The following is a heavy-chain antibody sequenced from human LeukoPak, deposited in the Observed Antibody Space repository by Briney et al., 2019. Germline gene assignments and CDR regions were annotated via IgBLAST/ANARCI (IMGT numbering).Heavy chain of an antibody. V-gene: IGHV3-21*01. CDR2: ISSTSAYI. Sequence: GSLRLSCAASGFALRSYTVTWVRQAPGKGLEWVSSISSTSAYIYYAESVKGRFSISRDNVDNVVHLQMSSLRSEDTAFYYCARVAVAGPTGWFDSWGQGTLVTVSS. D-gene: IGHD6-19*01. J-gene: IGHJ5*01. CDR3: ARVAVAGPTGWFDS. CDR1: GFALRSYT.